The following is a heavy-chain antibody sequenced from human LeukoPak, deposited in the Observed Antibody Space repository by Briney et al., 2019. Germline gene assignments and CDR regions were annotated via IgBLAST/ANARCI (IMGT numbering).Heavy chain of an antibody. CDR3: ASIIASPFDY. CDR2: ISSSSSTI. J-gene: IGHJ4*02. CDR1: GFTFSSYS. V-gene: IGHV3-48*01. Sequence: PGGSLRLSCAASGFTFSSYSMNWVRQAPGKGLEWVSYISSSSSTIYYADSVKGRFTISRDNAKNSLYLQMNSLRAEDTAVYYCASIIASPFDYWGQGTLVTVSS. D-gene: IGHD5/OR15-5a*01.